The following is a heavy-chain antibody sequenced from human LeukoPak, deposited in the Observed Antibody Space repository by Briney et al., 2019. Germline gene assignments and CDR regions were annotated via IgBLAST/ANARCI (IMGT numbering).Heavy chain of an antibody. Sequence: GGSLRLSCAASGFTFSSYGMHWVRQAPGKGLEWVAVISYDGSNRYYADSVKGRFTISRDNSKNTLYLQMNSLRAEDTAVYYCARDWERYGSGSLWGQGTLVTVSS. CDR3: ARDWERYGSGSL. CDR2: ISYDGSNR. V-gene: IGHV3-30*19. CDR1: GFTFSSYG. J-gene: IGHJ4*02. D-gene: IGHD3-10*01.